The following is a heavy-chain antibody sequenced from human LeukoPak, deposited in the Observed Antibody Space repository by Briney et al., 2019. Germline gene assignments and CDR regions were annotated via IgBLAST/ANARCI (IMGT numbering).Heavy chain of an antibody. J-gene: IGHJ6*03. D-gene: IGHD1-26*01. CDR3: ARDPYNGSYGDDYYYYMDV. CDR1: GFTFSNYN. V-gene: IGHV3-21*01. Sequence: PGGSLRLSCAASGFTFSNYNMNWVRQTPGKGLEWVSSITRGSIYTFYADSVKGRFTISRDNAKNSLSLQMNSLRAEDTAVYYCARDPYNGSYGDDYYYYMDVWGKGTTVTISS. CDR2: ITRGSIYT.